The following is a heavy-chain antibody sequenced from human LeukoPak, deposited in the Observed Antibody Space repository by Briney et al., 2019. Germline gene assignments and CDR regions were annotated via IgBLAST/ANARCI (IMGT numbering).Heavy chain of an antibody. J-gene: IGHJ3*02. CDR3: ARQIPASLLYYDFWSGYYVGAFDI. V-gene: IGHV4-39*07. CDR2: IYYSGST. D-gene: IGHD3-3*01. CDR1: GGSISSSSYY. Sequence: SETLSLTCTVSGGSISSSSYYWGWIRQPPGKGLEWIGSIYYSGSTYYNPSLKSRVTISVDTSKNQFSLKLSSVTAADTAVYYCARQIPASLLYYDFWSGYYVGAFDIWGQGTMVTVSS.